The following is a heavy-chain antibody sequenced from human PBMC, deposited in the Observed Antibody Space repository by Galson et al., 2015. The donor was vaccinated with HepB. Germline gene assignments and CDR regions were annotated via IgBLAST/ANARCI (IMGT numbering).Heavy chain of an antibody. CDR2: ISGSGGST. V-gene: IGHV3-23*01. J-gene: IGHJ3*02. CDR3: AKDLGGFYGSGSFDAFDI. Sequence: SLRLSCAASGFTFSSYAMSWVRQAPGKGLEWVSAISGSGGSTYYADSVKGRFTISRDNSKNTLYLQMNSLRAEDTAVYYCAKDLGGFYGSGSFDAFDIWGQGTMVTVSS. CDR1: GFTFSSYA. D-gene: IGHD3-10*01.